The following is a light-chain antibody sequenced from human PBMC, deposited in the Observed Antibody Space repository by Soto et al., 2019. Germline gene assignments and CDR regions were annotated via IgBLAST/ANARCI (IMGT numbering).Light chain of an antibody. Sequence: EIVMTQSPATLSVSPGARVTLSCRASQSVSSDLAWYQQKPGQAPRLLIYGASNRATGIPDRFSGSGSGTDFTLTISSLEPEDFAVYYCQQRSNWPWTFGQGTKVDIK. CDR2: GAS. V-gene: IGKV3-11*01. CDR1: QSVSSD. CDR3: QQRSNWPWT. J-gene: IGKJ1*01.